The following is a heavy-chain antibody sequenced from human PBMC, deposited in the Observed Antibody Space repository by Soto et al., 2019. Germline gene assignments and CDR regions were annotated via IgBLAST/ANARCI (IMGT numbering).Heavy chain of an antibody. V-gene: IGHV3-11*06. Sequence: GGSLRLSCAASGFTFSDYYMSWIRQAPWKGLEWVSYISSSSSYTNYAGSVKGRFTISRDNAKTSLYLQMDSLRNEDTAVYYCARFFGSGFDYWGQGTLVTVSS. CDR3: ARFFGSGFDY. J-gene: IGHJ4*02. D-gene: IGHD6-19*01. CDR1: GFTFSDYY. CDR2: ISSSSSYT.